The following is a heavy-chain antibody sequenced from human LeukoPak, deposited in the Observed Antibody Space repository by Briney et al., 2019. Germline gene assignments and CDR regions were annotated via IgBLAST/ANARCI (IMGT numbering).Heavy chain of an antibody. CDR2: INSDGSSI. J-gene: IGHJ6*03. CDR1: GFTFSNYW. Sequence: PGGSLRLSCAASGFTFSNYWMHWVRQAPGKGLVWVSRINSDGSSIFYADSVKGRFTISRDNAKNTLYLQMNSLRAEDTAVYYCSRGDSSGSSWLTYYHYYMDVWGKGTTVTISS. V-gene: IGHV3-74*01. CDR3: SRGDSSGSSWLTYYHYYMDV. D-gene: IGHD6-13*01.